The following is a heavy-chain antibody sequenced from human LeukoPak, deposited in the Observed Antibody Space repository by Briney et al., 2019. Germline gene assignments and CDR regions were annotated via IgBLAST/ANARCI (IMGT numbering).Heavy chain of an antibody. CDR3: ARGIRYFDWLLPPPYFDY. J-gene: IGHJ4*02. Sequence: GGSVRLSCAASGFTFSSYEMNWVRQAPGKGLEWVSYISSSGSTIYYADSVTGRFISSRDNTKNSLYLQMNSLRAEDTAVYYCARGIRYFDWLLPPPYFDYWGQGTLVTVSS. D-gene: IGHD3-9*01. V-gene: IGHV3-48*03. CDR2: ISSSGSTI. CDR1: GFTFSSYE.